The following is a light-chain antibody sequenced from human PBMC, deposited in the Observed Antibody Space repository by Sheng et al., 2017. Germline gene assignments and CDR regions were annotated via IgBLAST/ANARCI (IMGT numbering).Light chain of an antibody. V-gene: IGKV1-33*01. CDR1: QDIINY. CDR2: DAS. Sequence: DIQMTQSPSSLSASLGDRVTITCQASQDIINYLNWYQHKPGKAPKLLIYDASDLEEGVPSRFSGSGSGLDFTLTISSLQPEDIATYYCQQSRNLPSTFGQGTETGDQT. J-gene: IGKJ2*01. CDR3: QQSRNLPST.